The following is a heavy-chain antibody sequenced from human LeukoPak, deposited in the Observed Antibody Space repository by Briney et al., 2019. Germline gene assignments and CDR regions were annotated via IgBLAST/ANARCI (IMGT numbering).Heavy chain of an antibody. Sequence: SETLSLTCNISEGSISHDYWVWVRQPPGKGLEWIGYIYYSGSTNYNPSLKSRVTISVDTSKNQFSLKLSSVTAADTAVYYCARRTVTMVRDGGYFDYWGQGTLVTVSS. CDR3: ARRTVTMVRDGGYFDY. D-gene: IGHD3-10*01. J-gene: IGHJ4*02. CDR1: EGSISHDY. V-gene: IGHV4-59*08. CDR2: IYYSGST.